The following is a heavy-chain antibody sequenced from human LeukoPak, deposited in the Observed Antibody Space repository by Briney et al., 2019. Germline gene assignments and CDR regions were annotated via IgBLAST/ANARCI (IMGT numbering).Heavy chain of an antibody. J-gene: IGHJ6*02. V-gene: IGHV1-46*01. CDR2: INPSGGST. D-gene: IGHD5-18*01. Sequence: GASVKVSCKASGYTFTSYYMHWVRQAPGQGLEWMGIINPSGGSTSYAQKFQGRVTMTRDTSTGTVYMELSSLRSEDTAVYYCARNTVTTTSGYSYSRGYYGMDVWGQGTTVTVSS. CDR3: ARNTVTTTSGYSYSRGYYGMDV. CDR1: GYTFTSYY.